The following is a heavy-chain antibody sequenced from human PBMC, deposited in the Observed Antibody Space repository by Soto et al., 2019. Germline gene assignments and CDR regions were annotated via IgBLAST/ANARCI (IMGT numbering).Heavy chain of an antibody. CDR3: AKQVTGWYYDAFDI. CDR2: IDGSGDNT. V-gene: IGHV3-23*01. Sequence: EVQLLESGGGLVHPGGSLRLSCAASGFTFNNYAMSWVRQAPGKGLEWVSVIDGSGDNTHYADSVKGRFTFSRDNSKNTLYLKMNSLRADDTAVYYCAKQVTGWYYDAFDIWGQGTMVTVSS. D-gene: IGHD6-19*01. CDR1: GFTFNNYA. J-gene: IGHJ3*02.